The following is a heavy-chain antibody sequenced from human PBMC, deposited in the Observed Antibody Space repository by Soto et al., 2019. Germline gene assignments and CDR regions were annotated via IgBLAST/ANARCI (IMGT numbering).Heavy chain of an antibody. D-gene: IGHD3-22*01. Sequence: GGSLRLSCAASGFTFDDYAMHWVRQAPGKGLEWVSGISWNSGSIGYADSVKGRFTISRDNAKNSLYLQMNSLRAEDTALYYCARNYDSSGYFDYWGQGTLVTVSS. CDR1: GFTFDDYA. CDR3: ARNYDSSGYFDY. V-gene: IGHV3-9*01. CDR2: ISWNSGSI. J-gene: IGHJ4*02.